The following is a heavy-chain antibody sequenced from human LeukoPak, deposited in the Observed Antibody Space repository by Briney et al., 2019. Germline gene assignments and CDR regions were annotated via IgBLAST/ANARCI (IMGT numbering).Heavy chain of an antibody. CDR3: ARHLRGMDV. CDR1: GFTFSSYG. CDR2: INHSGST. Sequence: PGGTLRLSCAASGFTFSSYGMSWIRQPPGKGLEWIGEINHSGSTNYNPSLKSRVTISVDTSKNQFSLKLSSVTAADTAVYYCARHLRGMDVWGKGTTVTISS. J-gene: IGHJ6*03. V-gene: IGHV4-34*01.